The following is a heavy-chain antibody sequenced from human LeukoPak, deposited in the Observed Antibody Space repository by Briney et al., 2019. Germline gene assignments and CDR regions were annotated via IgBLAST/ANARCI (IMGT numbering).Heavy chain of an antibody. Sequence: ASVKVSCKTSGYSFTDYYMRWVRQAPGQGLEWMGWINPNSGGTSSAQKFQGRVTMTRDTSISTVYMEVSWLTSDDTAIHYCARADRLHGGPYLIGPWGQGTLVTVSS. D-gene: IGHD2-21*01. CDR1: GYSFTDYY. CDR2: INPNSGGT. CDR3: ARADRLHGGPYLIGP. J-gene: IGHJ5*02. V-gene: IGHV1-2*02.